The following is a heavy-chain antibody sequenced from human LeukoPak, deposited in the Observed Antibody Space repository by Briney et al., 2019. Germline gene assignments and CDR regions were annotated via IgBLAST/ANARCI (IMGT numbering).Heavy chain of an antibody. J-gene: IGHJ4*02. V-gene: IGHV3-11*01. CDR3: AKGGPGYNWNHFDY. CDR2: ISSSGSTT. Sequence: GGSLRLSCAASGFTFTDYYMSWFRQAPGKGLEWVSYISSSGSTTHYADSVKGRFTISRDNSKNTLYLQMNSLRAEDTAVYYCAKGGPGYNWNHFDYWGQGTLVTVSS. CDR1: GFTFTDYY. D-gene: IGHD1-20*01.